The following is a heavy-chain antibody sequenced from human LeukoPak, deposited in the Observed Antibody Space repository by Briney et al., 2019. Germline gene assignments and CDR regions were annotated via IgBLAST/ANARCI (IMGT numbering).Heavy chain of an antibody. V-gene: IGHV3-33*01. D-gene: IGHD5-18*01. CDR2: IWYDGSNK. Sequence: GRSLRLSCAASGFTFSSYGMHWVRQAPGKGLEWVAVIWYDGSNKYYADSVKGRFTISRDNSKNTLYLQMNSLRAEDTAVYYCARDRSGGYSYGSALDIWGQGTMVTVSS. J-gene: IGHJ3*02. CDR1: GFTFSSYG. CDR3: ARDRSGGYSYGSALDI.